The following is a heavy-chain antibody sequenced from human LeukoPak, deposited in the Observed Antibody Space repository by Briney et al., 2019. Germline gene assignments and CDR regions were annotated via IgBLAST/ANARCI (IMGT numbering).Heavy chain of an antibody. CDR1: GGSFSGYY. CDR2: IYTSGST. J-gene: IGHJ4*02. Sequence: PSETLSLTCAVYGGSFSGYYWSWIRQPAGKGLEWIGRIYTSGSTNYNPSLKSRVTISVDTSKNQFSLKLSSVTAADTAVYYCARDQLYYYGSGSYYPPSLWGQGTLVTVSS. CDR3: ARDQLYYYGSGSYYPPSL. D-gene: IGHD3-10*01. V-gene: IGHV4-4*07.